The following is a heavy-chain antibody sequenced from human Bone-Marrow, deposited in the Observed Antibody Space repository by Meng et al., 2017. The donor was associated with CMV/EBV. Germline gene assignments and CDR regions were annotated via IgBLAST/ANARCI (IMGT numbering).Heavy chain of an antibody. D-gene: IGHD3-22*01. CDR1: GGSFSGYY. J-gene: IGHJ4*02. V-gene: IGHV4-34*01. Sequence: QVPQPRWCAGLLKPSVTLSLTCAGYGGSFSGYYWSWIRQPPGKGLEWIGEINHSGSTNYNPSLKSRVTISVDTSKNQFSLKLSSVTAADTAVYYCARGVDYYDSSGYYYWGQGTLVTVSS. CDR3: ARGVDYYDSSGYYY. CDR2: INHSGST.